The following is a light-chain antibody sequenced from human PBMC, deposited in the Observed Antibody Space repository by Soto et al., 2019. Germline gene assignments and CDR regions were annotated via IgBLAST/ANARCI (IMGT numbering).Light chain of an antibody. CDR3: QQRSNWPPEVT. V-gene: IGKV3-11*01. CDR1: QSVSTY. CDR2: DAS. J-gene: IGKJ5*01. Sequence: EIVLTQSPGSLSLSPGERATLSCRASQSVSTYLAWYQQKPGQAPRLLIYDASNRATGIPVRFSGSGSGTDFTLTISNLEPEDFALYYCQQRSNWPPEVTFGQGTRLEIK.